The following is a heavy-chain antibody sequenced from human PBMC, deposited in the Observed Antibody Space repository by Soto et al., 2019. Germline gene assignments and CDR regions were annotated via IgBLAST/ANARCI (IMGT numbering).Heavy chain of an antibody. CDR1: GGSVSSGSYY. CDR3: ARGYSYDSRPFAI. Sequence: QVQLQESGPGLVKPSETLSLTCTVSGGSVSSGSYYWSWIRQPPGKGLEWIGYIYYSGSTNYNPSRKSRVTISVDTSKNHFALKLSSVTAADTAVYYCARGYSYDSRPFAIWGQGTMVTVSS. J-gene: IGHJ3*02. V-gene: IGHV4-61*03. D-gene: IGHD3-22*01. CDR2: IYYSGST.